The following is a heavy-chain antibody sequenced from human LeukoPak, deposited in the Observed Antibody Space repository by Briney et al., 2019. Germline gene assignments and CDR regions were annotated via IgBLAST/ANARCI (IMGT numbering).Heavy chain of an antibody. CDR1: GGSFSGYY. CDR2: INHSGST. V-gene: IGHV4-34*01. CDR3: ARARAGHFDY. J-gene: IGHJ4*02. Sequence: SETLSLTCAVYGGSFSGYYWSWIRQPPGKGLEWIGGINHSGSTNYNPSLKSRVTISVDTSKNQFSLKLSSVTAADTAVYYCARARAGHFDYWGQGTLVTVSS.